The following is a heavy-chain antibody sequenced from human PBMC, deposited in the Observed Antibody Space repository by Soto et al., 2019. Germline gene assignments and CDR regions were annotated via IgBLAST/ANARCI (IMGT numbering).Heavy chain of an antibody. Sequence: GGSLRLSCAASGFTFSDYYMSWIRQAPGKGLEWVSYISSSGSTIYYADSVKGRFTISRDNAKNSLYLQMNSLRAEDTAVYYCARKDGYEARPPRPAIDYWGQGTLVTVSS. D-gene: IGHD6-6*01. J-gene: IGHJ4*02. CDR3: ARKDGYEARPPRPAIDY. V-gene: IGHV3-11*01. CDR1: GFTFSDYY. CDR2: ISSSGSTI.